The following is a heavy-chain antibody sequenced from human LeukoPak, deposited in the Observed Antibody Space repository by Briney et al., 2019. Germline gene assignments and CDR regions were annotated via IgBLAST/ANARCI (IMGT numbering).Heavy chain of an antibody. J-gene: IGHJ2*01. CDR2: IYYSGST. D-gene: IGHD2/OR15-2a*01. CDR1: GGSISSYY. Sequence: KPSETLSLTCTVSGGSISSYYWSWIRQPPGKGLEWIGYIYYSGSTNYNPSLKSRVLISVDTSKSQFSLKVNSVTAADTGVYYCARGDGVIGAIGIGSWYFDLWGRGTLVAVSS. CDR3: ARGDGVIGAIGIGSWYFDL. V-gene: IGHV4-59*12.